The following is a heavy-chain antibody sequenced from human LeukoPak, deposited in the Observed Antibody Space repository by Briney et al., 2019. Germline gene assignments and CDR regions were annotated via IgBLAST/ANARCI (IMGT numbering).Heavy chain of an antibody. CDR2: ISSSSSYI. CDR1: GFTFSSYS. D-gene: IGHD2-15*01. Sequence: GGSLRLSCAASGFTFSSYSMNWVRQAPGKGLEWVSSISSSSSYIYYADSVKGRFTISRDNAKNSLYLQMNSLRAEDTAVYYCARDRPYCSGGSCFHYFDYWGQGTLVTVSS. J-gene: IGHJ4*02. V-gene: IGHV3-21*01. CDR3: ARDRPYCSGGSCFHYFDY.